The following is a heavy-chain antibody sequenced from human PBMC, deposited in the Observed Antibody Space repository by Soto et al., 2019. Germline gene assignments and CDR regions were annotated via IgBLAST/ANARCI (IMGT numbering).Heavy chain of an antibody. V-gene: IGHV1-46*01. J-gene: IGHJ6*02. CDR3: ARESWSITIFGVVINYGMDV. D-gene: IGHD3-3*01. CDR1: GYTFTSYY. Sequence: AASVKVSCKASGYTFTSYYMHWVRQAPGQGLEWMGIINPSGGSTGYAQKFQGRVTMTRDTSTSTVYMELSSLRSEDTAVYYCARESWSITIFGVVINYGMDVWGQGTTVTVSS. CDR2: INPSGGST.